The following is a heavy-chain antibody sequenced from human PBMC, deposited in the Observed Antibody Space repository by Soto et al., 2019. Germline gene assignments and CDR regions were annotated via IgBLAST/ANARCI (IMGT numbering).Heavy chain of an antibody. J-gene: IGHJ4*02. CDR3: ARDGYDEE. Sequence: QVQLQQWGAGLLKPSETLSLTCAVYGGSFSGYYWSWIRQPPGKGLEWIGEINHSGSTNYNPSLKSRVTISVDKSKNQFSLKLSSVTAADTAVYYCARDGYDEEWGQGTLVTVSS. V-gene: IGHV4-34*01. D-gene: IGHD6-13*01. CDR1: GGSFSGYY. CDR2: INHSGST.